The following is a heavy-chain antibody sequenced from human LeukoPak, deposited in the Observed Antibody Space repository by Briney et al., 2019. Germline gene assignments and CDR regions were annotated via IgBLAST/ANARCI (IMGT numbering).Heavy chain of an antibody. J-gene: IGHJ3*02. CDR1: GGSISSYY. CDR2: IYASGST. Sequence: SETLSLTCTVSGGSISSYYWTWVRQPAGKGLEWIGRIYASGSTNYSPSLKSRVTMSVDTSKNQFSLKLSSVTAADTAVYYCARSTSRGLDAFDIWGQGTMVTVSS. CDR3: ARSTSRGLDAFDI. V-gene: IGHV4-4*07. D-gene: IGHD3-10*01.